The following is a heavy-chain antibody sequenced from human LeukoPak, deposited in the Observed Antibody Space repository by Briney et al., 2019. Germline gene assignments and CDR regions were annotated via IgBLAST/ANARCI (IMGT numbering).Heavy chain of an antibody. D-gene: IGHD3-3*01. CDR3: ARHGGYYDFWSGYHFNWFDP. V-gene: IGHV4-39*01. J-gene: IGHJ5*02. Sequence: SETLSLTCTVSGGSISSSSYYWGWIRQPPGKGLEWIGGIYYSGSTYYNPSLKSRVTISVDTSKNQFSLKLSSVTAADTAVYYCARHGGYYDFWSGYHFNWFDPWGQGTLVTVSS. CDR1: GGSISSSSYY. CDR2: IYYSGST.